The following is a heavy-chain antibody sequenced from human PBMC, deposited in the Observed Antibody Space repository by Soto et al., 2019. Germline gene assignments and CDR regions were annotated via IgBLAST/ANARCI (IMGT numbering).Heavy chain of an antibody. CDR1: GFPFSTYW. CDR2: INNDGSDT. V-gene: IGHV3-74*03. J-gene: IGHJ4*02. CDR3: VRDDIGVGIDY. Sequence: PGGSLRLSCAASGFPFSTYWMHWVRQAPGKGLMWVSHINNDGSDTTYADSVKGRFTISRDNAKNTVYLQMNSLRAEDTAVYYCVRDDIGVGIDYWGLGTLVTVSS. D-gene: IGHD1-26*01.